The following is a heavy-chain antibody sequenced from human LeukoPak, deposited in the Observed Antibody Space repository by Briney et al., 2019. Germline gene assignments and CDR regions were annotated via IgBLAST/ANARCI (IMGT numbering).Heavy chain of an antibody. J-gene: IGHJ6*02. CDR3: ARGRYYGMDV. CDR1: GFTFSTFW. CDR2: INSDGSST. Sequence: QPGGSLRLSCAASGFTFSTFWMHWVRQAPGKGLVWVSGINSDGSSTTYADSVKGRFTISRDNAKNTLYLQMNNLGAEDTAVYYCARGRYYGMDVWGQGTTVTVSS. V-gene: IGHV3-74*03.